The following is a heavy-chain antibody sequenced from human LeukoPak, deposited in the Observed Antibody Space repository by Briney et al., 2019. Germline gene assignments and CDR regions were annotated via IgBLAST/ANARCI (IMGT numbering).Heavy chain of an antibody. CDR2: IYSSGST. CDR1: GGSISSYY. D-gene: IGHD6-25*01. V-gene: IGHV4-4*07. CDR3: ARYRQESSGLFDY. J-gene: IGHJ4*02. Sequence: SETLSLTCTVSGGSISSYYWNWIRQPAGKGLEWIGRIYSSGSTNYNPSLKSRVTMSVDTSKNQFSLKVSSVTAADTAVYYCARYRQESSGLFDYWGQGTLVTVSS.